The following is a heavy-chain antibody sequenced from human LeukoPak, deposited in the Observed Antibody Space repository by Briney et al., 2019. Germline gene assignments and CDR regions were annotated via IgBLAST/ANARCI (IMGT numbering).Heavy chain of an antibody. D-gene: IGHD4-11*01. V-gene: IGHV3-9*01. CDR1: GFTFDDYA. Sequence: GGSLRLSCAASGFTFDDYAMHWVRQAPGKGLEWVSGISWNSGSISYADSVKGRFTISRDNAKNSLYLQMNSLRAEDTALYYCAKDTSNYVHYYYYMDVWGKGTTVTVSS. CDR3: AKDTSNYVHYYYYMDV. J-gene: IGHJ6*03. CDR2: ISWNSGSI.